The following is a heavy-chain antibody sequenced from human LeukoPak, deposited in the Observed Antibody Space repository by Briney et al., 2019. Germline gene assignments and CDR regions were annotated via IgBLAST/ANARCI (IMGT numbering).Heavy chain of an antibody. CDR2: IWYDGSNK. CDR3: ARDRGGYSYGFLPTYYFDY. V-gene: IGHV3-33*01. CDR1: GFTFSSYG. D-gene: IGHD5-18*01. Sequence: GGSLRLSCAASGFTFSSYGKHWVRQAPGKGLEWVAVIWYDGSNKYYADSVKGRFTISRDNSKNTLYLQMNSLRAEDTAVYYCARDRGGYSYGFLPTYYFDYWGQGTLVTVSS. J-gene: IGHJ4*02.